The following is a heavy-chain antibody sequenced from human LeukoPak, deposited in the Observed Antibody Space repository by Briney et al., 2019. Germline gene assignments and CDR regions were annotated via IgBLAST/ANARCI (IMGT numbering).Heavy chain of an antibody. D-gene: IGHD3-3*01. J-gene: IGHJ5*02. CDR1: GYTFTSYD. Sequence: ASVKVSCKASGYTFTSYDINWVRQATGQGLEWMGWMNPNSGNTGYAQKFQGRVTMTRNTSISTAYRELSSLRSEDTAVYYCARGMDYDFWSGYYFWFDPWGQGTLVTVSS. CDR2: MNPNSGNT. V-gene: IGHV1-8*01. CDR3: ARGMDYDFWSGYYFWFDP.